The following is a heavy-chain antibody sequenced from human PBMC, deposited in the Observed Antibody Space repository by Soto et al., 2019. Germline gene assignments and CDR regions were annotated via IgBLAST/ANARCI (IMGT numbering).Heavy chain of an antibody. CDR3: AKDIRRGFSSAWGD. CDR2: MSWNSGTI. D-gene: IGHD6-19*01. J-gene: IGHJ4*02. V-gene: IGHV3-9*01. CDR1: GFTFDDYA. Sequence: EVQLVEAGGGLVQPGRSLRLSCAASGFTFDDYAMHWVRQAPGKGLEWVSGMSWNSGTIAYEDSVKGRFTVSRDNAKNSLYLQMNSLRADDTAVYYCAKDIRRGFSSAWGDWGQGALVTVSS.